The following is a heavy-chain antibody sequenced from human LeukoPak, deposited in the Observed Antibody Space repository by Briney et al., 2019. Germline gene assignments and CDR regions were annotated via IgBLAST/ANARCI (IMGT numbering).Heavy chain of an antibody. CDR2: IRYDGSNE. Sequence: GGSLRLSCAASGFTFSSYAMHWVRQAPGMGLEWVAFIRYDGSNEYYADSVKGRFTISRDNSKNTLYLQMNSLKAEDTAVYYCAKDYSSSWYGFDYWGQGTLVTVSS. J-gene: IGHJ4*02. V-gene: IGHV3-30*02. CDR3: AKDYSSSWYGFDY. D-gene: IGHD6-13*01. CDR1: GFTFSSYA.